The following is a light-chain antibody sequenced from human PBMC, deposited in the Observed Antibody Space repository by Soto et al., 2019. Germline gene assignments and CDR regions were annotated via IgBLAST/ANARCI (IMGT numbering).Light chain of an antibody. CDR3: QQYGSSPRT. V-gene: IGKV3-15*01. CDR2: GAS. Sequence: EMVVTQSPATLSVSPGERATLSCRASQDVSSNLAWYQQKPGQAPSLLIYGASTRATGIPARFSGSGSGTEFTLTISSLQSGDFAVYYCQQYGSSPRTFGQGTKVDIK. J-gene: IGKJ1*01. CDR1: QDVSSN.